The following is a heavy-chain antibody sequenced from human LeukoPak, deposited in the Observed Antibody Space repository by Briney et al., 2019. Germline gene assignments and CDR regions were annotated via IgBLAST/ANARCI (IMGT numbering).Heavy chain of an antibody. CDR1: GFTFSSYW. D-gene: IGHD5-12*01. Sequence: PGGSLRLSCAASGFTFSSYWMHWVRQAPGKGLVWVSRINSDGSSTSYADSVKGRFTISRDNAKNTLYLQMNSLRAEDTAVYYCARGGYSGYDLFDYWGQGTLVTVSS. J-gene: IGHJ4*02. CDR3: ARGGYSGYDLFDY. CDR2: INSDGSST. V-gene: IGHV3-74*01.